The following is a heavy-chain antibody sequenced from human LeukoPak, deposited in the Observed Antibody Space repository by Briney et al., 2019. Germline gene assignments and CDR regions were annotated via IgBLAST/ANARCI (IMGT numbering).Heavy chain of an antibody. Sequence: GASVKASCKASGYTFTSYGISWVRQAPGQGLEWMGWISAYNGNTNYAQKLQGRVTMTTDTSTSTAYMELRSLRSDDTAVYYCARDRVLFPWSDYYDSREGYWGQGTLVTVSS. CDR3: ARDRVLFPWSDYYDSREGY. V-gene: IGHV1-18*01. CDR1: GYTFTSYG. J-gene: IGHJ4*02. D-gene: IGHD3-22*01. CDR2: ISAYNGNT.